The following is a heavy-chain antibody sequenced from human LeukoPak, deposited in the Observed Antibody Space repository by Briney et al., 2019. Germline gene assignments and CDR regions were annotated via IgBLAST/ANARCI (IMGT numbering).Heavy chain of an antibody. Sequence: GGSLRLSCAASGFTFSSYAMSWVRQAPGKGLEWVSAISGSGGSTYYADSAKGRFTISRDNSKNTLYLQMNSLRAEDTAVYYCAKDPWYDFWSGYSETDYWGQGTLVTVSS. D-gene: IGHD3-3*01. CDR1: GFTFSSYA. V-gene: IGHV3-23*01. CDR2: ISGSGGST. J-gene: IGHJ4*02. CDR3: AKDPWYDFWSGYSETDY.